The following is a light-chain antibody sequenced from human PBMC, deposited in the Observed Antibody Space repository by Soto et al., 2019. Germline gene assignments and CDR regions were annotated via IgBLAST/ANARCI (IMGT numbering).Light chain of an antibody. Sequence: DIVMTQSPDSLAVSLGERATINCKSSQSILYISNSKNYLAWYQQKPGQPPKLLIYWASTRESGVPDRFSGSGFGTDFTLTISSLQAEDVAVYYCQQYYNTPYTFGQGTKLEIE. J-gene: IGKJ2*01. CDR2: WAS. CDR1: QSILYISNSKNY. CDR3: QQYYNTPYT. V-gene: IGKV4-1*01.